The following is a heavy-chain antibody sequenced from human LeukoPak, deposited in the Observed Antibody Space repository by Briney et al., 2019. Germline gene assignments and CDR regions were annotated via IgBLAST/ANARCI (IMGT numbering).Heavy chain of an antibody. CDR3: AKDQSSDWYGYYYYMDV. CDR2: FYHTGST. V-gene: IGHV4-59*01. Sequence: FYHTGSTSYSPSLKSRVTISADTSQNQFSLKLSSVTAADTAVYYCAKDQSSDWYGYYYYMDVWGKGTTVTISS. J-gene: IGHJ6*03. D-gene: IGHD6-19*01.